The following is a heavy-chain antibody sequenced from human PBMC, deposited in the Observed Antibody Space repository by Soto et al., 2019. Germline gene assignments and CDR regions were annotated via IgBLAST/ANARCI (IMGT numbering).Heavy chain of an antibody. V-gene: IGHV1-18*01. CDR2: ISAYNGNT. Sequence: QVQLVQSGAEVKKPGASVKVSCKASGYTFTSYGITWVRQAPGQGLEWMGWISAYNGNTNYAQKLQGRVTMTTDTSTSTAYMELRSLRSDDTAVYYCAILHPSSSEVGWFDPWGQGTLVTVSS. D-gene: IGHD6-6*01. CDR3: AILHPSSSEVGWFDP. J-gene: IGHJ5*02. CDR1: GYTFTSYG.